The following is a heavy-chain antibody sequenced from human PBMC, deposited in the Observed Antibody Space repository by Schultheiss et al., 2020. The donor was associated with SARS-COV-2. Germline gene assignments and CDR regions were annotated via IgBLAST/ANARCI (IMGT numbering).Heavy chain of an antibody. Sequence: SETLSLTCTVSGGSISSSSYYWGWIRQPPGKGLEWIGSIYYSGSTYYTPSLKSRVTISVDTSKNQFSLKLSSVTAADTAVYYCARRQGYCSSTSCYSGGMDDWGQGTTVTVSS. J-gene: IGHJ6*02. D-gene: IGHD2-2*01. V-gene: IGHV4-39*01. CDR2: IYYSGST. CDR1: GGSISSSSYY. CDR3: ARRQGYCSSTSCYSGGMDD.